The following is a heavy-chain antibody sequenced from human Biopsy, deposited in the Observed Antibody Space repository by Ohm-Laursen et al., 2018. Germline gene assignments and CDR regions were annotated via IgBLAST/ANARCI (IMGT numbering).Heavy chain of an antibody. Sequence: SVKVSCNASGGTFTNHAVGWVRQAPGQGLEWVGSSIPLFNTANYADKFQGRVTLTADKSTTTAYMELSSLRSEDPAIYYCARFPLGAYDDSGSYRAVEHWYFDLWGRGTLVTVSS. D-gene: IGHD3-22*01. CDR2: SIPLFNTA. CDR1: GGTFTNHA. CDR3: ARFPLGAYDDSGSYRAVEHWYFDL. J-gene: IGHJ2*01. V-gene: IGHV1-69*06.